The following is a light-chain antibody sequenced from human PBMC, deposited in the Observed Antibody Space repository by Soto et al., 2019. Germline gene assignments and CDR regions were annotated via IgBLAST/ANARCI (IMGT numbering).Light chain of an antibody. J-gene: IGLJ3*02. CDR1: SSDVGSDNY. Sequence: QSALTQPASVSGSPGQSIAISCTGTSSDVGSDNYVSWYQHHPGRAPKLIIYDVHNRPSGVSNRFSGSKSGNTASLTITGLQAEDEAYYYCSSYTTSITLVFGGGTTLTVL. CDR3: SSYTTSITLV. V-gene: IGLV2-14*03. CDR2: DVH.